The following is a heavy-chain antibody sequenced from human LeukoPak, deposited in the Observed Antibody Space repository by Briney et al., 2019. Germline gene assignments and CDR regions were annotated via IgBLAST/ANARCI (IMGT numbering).Heavy chain of an antibody. D-gene: IGHD6-13*01. CDR3: AKEGNYHRLLAAAGSFDY. J-gene: IGHJ4*02. CDR2: ISGSGGST. CDR1: GFTFSSYA. V-gene: IGHV3-23*01. Sequence: GGPLRLSCAASGFTFSSYAMSWVRQAPGKGLEWVSAISGSGGSTYYADSVKGRFTISRDNSKNTLYLQMNSLRAEDTAVYYCAKEGNYHRLLAAAGSFDYWGQGTLVTVSS.